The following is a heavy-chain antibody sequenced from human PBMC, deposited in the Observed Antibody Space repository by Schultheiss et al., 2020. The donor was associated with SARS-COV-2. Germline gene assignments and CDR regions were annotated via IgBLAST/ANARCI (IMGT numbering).Heavy chain of an antibody. CDR3: ARVQLAADPRDNWFDP. CDR1: GGSISSGGYY. Sequence: SQTLSLTCTVSGGSISSGGYYWSWIRQHPGKGLEWIGSIYYSGSTYYNPSLKSRVTISVDTSKNQFSLKLSSVTAADTAVYYCARVQLAADPRDNWFDPWGQGTLVTVSS. D-gene: IGHD6-13*01. CDR2: IYYSGST. J-gene: IGHJ5*02. V-gene: IGHV4-31*03.